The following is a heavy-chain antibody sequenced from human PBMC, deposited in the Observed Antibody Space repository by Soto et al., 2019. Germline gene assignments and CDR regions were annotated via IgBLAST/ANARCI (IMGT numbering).Heavy chain of an antibody. J-gene: IGHJ4*02. CDR3: ARGPPMVYAITYDSGTKHHQHNYNFDH. CDR1: GGSFSGYY. D-gene: IGHD2-8*01. Sequence: QVQLQQWGAGLLKPSETLSLTCAVYGGSFSGYYWSWIRQPPGKGLEWIGEITHSGSTNYNPSLKRRVTISVDTSKNQFSLKLSCVTAADTAVYYCARGPPMVYAITYDSGTKHHQHNYNFDHWGQGTLVTVSS. CDR2: ITHSGST. V-gene: IGHV4-34*01.